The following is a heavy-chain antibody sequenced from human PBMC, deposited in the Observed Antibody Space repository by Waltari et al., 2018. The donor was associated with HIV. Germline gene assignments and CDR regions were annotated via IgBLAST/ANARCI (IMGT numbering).Heavy chain of an antibody. CDR3: ARGGYYYDISGYYHY. J-gene: IGHJ4*02. D-gene: IGHD3-22*01. CDR2: IWYDGDNK. V-gene: IGHV3-33*01. CDR1: GFTFSNFA. Sequence: QVQLVESGGGVVQPGRSLRLSCAASGFTFSNFAIHWVRQAPGKGLEGVAVIWYDGDNKYYADSVKGRFTISRDNSKNTLYLQMNSLRVEDTAVYYCARGGYYYDISGYYHYWGQGTLVTVSS.